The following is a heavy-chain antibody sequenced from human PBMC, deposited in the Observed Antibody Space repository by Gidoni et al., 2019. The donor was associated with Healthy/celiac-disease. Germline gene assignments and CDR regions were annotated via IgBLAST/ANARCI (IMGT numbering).Heavy chain of an antibody. Sequence: LPLPASGSGLVKPSQTLSLPFAVSGCSIRSGGYSWSWLRQPQGKGLEWIGYIDHSGSTYYNPSLKSRGTISVDRSKNQFSLKLSAGTAADTAVYDCARATLSAFDIWGQGTMVTVSS. V-gene: IGHV4-30-2*01. J-gene: IGHJ3*02. CDR2: IDHSGST. CDR1: GCSIRSGGYS. CDR3: ARATLSAFDI.